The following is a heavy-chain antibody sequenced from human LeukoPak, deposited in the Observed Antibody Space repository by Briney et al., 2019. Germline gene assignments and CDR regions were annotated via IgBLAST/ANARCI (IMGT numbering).Heavy chain of an antibody. CDR3: ARSPYSSGWYHDDYYFDY. D-gene: IGHD6-19*01. Sequence: ASVKVSCKASGYTFTGYYMHWVRQAPGQGLEWMGWINPNSGGTNYAQKFQGRVTMTRDTSISTAYMELSRLRSDDTAVYYCARSPYSSGWYHDDYYFDYWGQGTLVTVSS. CDR1: GYTFTGYY. CDR2: INPNSGGT. J-gene: IGHJ4*02. V-gene: IGHV1-2*02.